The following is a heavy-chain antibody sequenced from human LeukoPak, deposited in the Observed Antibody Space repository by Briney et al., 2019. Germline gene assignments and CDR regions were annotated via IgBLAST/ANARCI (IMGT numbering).Heavy chain of an antibody. D-gene: IGHD6-19*01. V-gene: IGHV3-33*08. CDR2: ISYDGSNK. CDR1: GFTFSSYG. Sequence: GALRLSCAASGFTFSSYGMHWVRQAPGKGLEWVAVISYDGSNKYYADSVKGRFTISRDNSKNTLYLQMNSLRAEDTAVYYCARDHPHGYSSGWYSYWGQGTLVTVSS. J-gene: IGHJ4*02. CDR3: ARDHPHGYSSGWYSY.